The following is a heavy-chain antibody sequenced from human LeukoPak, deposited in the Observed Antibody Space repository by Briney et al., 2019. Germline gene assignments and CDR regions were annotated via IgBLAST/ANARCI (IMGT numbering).Heavy chain of an antibody. Sequence: SETLSLTCTVSGGSISSGSYYWSWIRQPAGKGLEWIGRIYTSGSTNYNPSLKSRVTISVDTSKNQFSLKLSSVTAADTAVYYCARRSRWIQLWRSTREGYFDYWGQGTLVTVSS. CDR2: IYTSGST. CDR3: ARRSRWIQLWRSTREGYFDY. V-gene: IGHV4-61*02. D-gene: IGHD5-18*01. J-gene: IGHJ4*02. CDR1: GGSISSGSYY.